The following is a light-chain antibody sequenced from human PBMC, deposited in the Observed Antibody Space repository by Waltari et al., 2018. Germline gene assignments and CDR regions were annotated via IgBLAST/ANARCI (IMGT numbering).Light chain of an antibody. CDR3: QTWDGTTAVL. CDR2: QDN. Sequence: SSDLTQSPSVSVSPGQTASITCSGDRLVHKYVSWYQQQPGQSPVLVIYQDNKRPSGIPGRLSGSKSGNTATLTISATQATDEADFFCQTWDGTTAVLFGGGTKLTVL. V-gene: IGLV3-1*01. CDR1: RLVHKY. J-gene: IGLJ3*02.